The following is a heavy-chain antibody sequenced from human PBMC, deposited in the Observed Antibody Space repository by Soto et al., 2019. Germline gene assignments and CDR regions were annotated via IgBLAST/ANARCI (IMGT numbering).Heavy chain of an antibody. CDR1: GFTFSSYG. V-gene: IGHV3-30*18. Sequence: PGGSLRLSCAASGFTFSSYGMHWVRQAPGKGLEWVAVISYDGSNKYYADSVKGRFTISRDNSKNTLYLQMNSLRAEDTAVYYCAKDGVPTAHYCGQGTLVTVYS. CDR3: AKDGVPTAHY. CDR2: ISYDGSNK. J-gene: IGHJ4*02.